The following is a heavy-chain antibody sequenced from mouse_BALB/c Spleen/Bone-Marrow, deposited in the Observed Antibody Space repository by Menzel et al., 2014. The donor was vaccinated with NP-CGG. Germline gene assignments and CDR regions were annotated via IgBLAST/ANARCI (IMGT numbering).Heavy chain of an antibody. J-gene: IGHJ3*01. CDR1: GYTFTIYW. V-gene: IGHV1-7*01. CDR3: ARYGGRSYDGFAY. CDR2: INPSTGYT. Sequence: QVQLKQSGAELAKPGASVKMSCKASGYTFTIYWMHWVKQRPGQGLEWIGYINPSTGYTEHNPKFKDKATLTADKSSSTAYMQLSSLTSEDSAVYYCARYGGRSYDGFAYWGQGTLVTVSA. D-gene: IGHD2-12*01.